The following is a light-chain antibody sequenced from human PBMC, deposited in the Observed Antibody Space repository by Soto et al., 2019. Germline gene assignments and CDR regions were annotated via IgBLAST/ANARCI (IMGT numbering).Light chain of an antibody. CDR2: KAS. CDR1: QSISSW. CDR3: QQYSTSYRT. Sequence: DMQMTQSPSTLSASVGDRVTITCRASQSISSWLAWYQQKPGKAPKLLIYKASSLESGDPSRFSGSGSGTEFTLTISSLQPDEFATYYCQQYSTSYRTFGRGTRVDIK. J-gene: IGKJ1*01. V-gene: IGKV1-5*03.